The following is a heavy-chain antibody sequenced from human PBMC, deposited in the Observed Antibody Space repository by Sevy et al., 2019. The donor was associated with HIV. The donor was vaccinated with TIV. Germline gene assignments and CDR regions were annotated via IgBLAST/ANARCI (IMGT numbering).Heavy chain of an antibody. J-gene: IGHJ6*02. CDR3: TRFTRTYYDFWSGYPLDYGMDV. CDR1: GFTFSGSA. D-gene: IGHD3-3*01. V-gene: IGHV3-73*01. Sequence: GGSLRLSCAASGFTFSGSAMHWVRQASGKGLEWVGRIRSKANSYATAYAASVKGRFTISRDDSKNTAYLQMNSLKTEDTAVYYSTRFTRTYYDFWSGYPLDYGMDVWGQGTTVTVSS. CDR2: IRSKANSYAT.